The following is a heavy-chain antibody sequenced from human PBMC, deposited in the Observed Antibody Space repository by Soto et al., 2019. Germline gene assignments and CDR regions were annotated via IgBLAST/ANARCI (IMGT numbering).Heavy chain of an antibody. CDR3: ADGVLAVRSVLAV. CDR2: MIPIFGTA. D-gene: IGHD6-6*01. J-gene: IGHJ6*04. CDR1: GGTFSIDA. V-gene: IGHV1-69*13. Sequence: SVKGSCKAAGGTFSIDAISCVRQAPGQGLEWMGGMIPIFGTANYAQKFQGRVTITADESTSTAYMELSSLRSEDTAVYYCADGVLAVRSVLAVLVKGSTVTGSP.